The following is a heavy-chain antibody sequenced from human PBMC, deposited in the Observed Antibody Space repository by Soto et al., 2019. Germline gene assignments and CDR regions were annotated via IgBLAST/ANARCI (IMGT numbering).Heavy chain of an antibody. CDR1: GGSISSGNYY. J-gene: IGHJ4*02. Sequence: QVQLQESGPGLVKPSQTLSLTCTVSGGSISSGNYYWSWIRQPPGKGLEWIGFISYSGSTYYNESLKSRVTISVDTSKNQFSLNLSFVTAADTAVYYCATMGAPATGLYYFDYWGQGTLVTVSS. D-gene: IGHD1-26*01. V-gene: IGHV4-30-4*01. CDR2: ISYSGST. CDR3: ATMGAPATGLYYFDY.